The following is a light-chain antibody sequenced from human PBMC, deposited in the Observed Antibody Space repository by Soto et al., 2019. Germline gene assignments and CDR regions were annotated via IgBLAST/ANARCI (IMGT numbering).Light chain of an antibody. CDR3: SSYAGSNNLGV. CDR1: SSDVGGYNY. V-gene: IGLV2-8*01. Sequence: QSALTQPPSASGSPGQSVTMSCTGTSSDVGGYNYVSWYQQHPDKAPKLMIYEVSKRPSGVPDRFSGSKSGNTASLTVSGLQAEDEADYYCSSYAGSNNLGVFGGGTKVTVL. CDR2: EVS. J-gene: IGLJ2*01.